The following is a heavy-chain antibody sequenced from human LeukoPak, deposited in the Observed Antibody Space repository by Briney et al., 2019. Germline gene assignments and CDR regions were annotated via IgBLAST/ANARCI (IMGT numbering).Heavy chain of an antibody. CDR2: MNPNSGSS. D-gene: IGHD3-22*01. Sequence: ASVKVSCKASGYTFTNYDINWVRQATGQGLEWMGWMNPNSGSSGYAQKFQGRVTMTRDTSINTAYMELNSLTSEDTAIYYCARMYYYDSSINPHWFDPWGQGTLVTVSS. V-gene: IGHV1-8*01. CDR3: ARMYYYDSSINPHWFDP. J-gene: IGHJ5*02. CDR1: GYTFTNYD.